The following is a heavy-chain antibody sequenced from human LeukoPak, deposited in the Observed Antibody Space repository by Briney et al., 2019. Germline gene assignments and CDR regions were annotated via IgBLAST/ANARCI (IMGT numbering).Heavy chain of an antibody. CDR1: GGSISSSSYY. D-gene: IGHD6-13*01. Sequence: SETLSLTCSVSGGSISSSSYYWGWIRQPPGMGLEWIGSIYYSGITYYNQSLKSRATVSVDTSKNQFSLNLNSVTAADTAVYYCARRNGHSWDVGNWFDPWGQGTLVTVSS. CDR2: IYYSGIT. J-gene: IGHJ5*02. CDR3: ARRNGHSWDVGNWFDP. V-gene: IGHV4-39*01.